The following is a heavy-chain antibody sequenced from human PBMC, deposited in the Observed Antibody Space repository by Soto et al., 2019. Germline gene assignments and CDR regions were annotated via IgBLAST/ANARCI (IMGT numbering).Heavy chain of an antibody. J-gene: IGHJ6*02. CDR3: ARGALVLLRYFDWFRPTPYYYYGMDV. CDR1: GFTFSSYW. D-gene: IGHD3-9*01. CDR2: IKQDGSEK. V-gene: IGHV3-7*05. Sequence: GGSLRLSCAASGFTFSSYWMSWVRQAPGKGLEWVANIKQDGSEKYYVDSVKGRFTISRDNAKNSLYLQMNSPRAEDTAVYYCARGALVLLRYFDWFRPTPYYYYGMDVWGQGTTVTVSS.